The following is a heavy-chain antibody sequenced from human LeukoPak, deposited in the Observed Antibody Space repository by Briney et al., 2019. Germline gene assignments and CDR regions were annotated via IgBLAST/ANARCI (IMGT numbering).Heavy chain of an antibody. V-gene: IGHV1-2*02. Sequence: ASVKVSCKASGYTFTGYYMHWVRPAPGQGLEWMGWINPNSGGTNYAQKFQGRVTMTRDTSISTAYMELSRLRSDDTAVYYCSVVVVAATIDYWGQGTLVTVSS. D-gene: IGHD2-15*01. CDR3: SVVVVAATIDY. J-gene: IGHJ4*02. CDR2: INPNSGGT. CDR1: GYTFTGYY.